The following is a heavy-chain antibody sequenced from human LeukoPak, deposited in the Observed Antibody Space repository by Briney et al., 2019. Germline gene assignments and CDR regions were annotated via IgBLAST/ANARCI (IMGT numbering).Heavy chain of an antibody. J-gene: IGHJ4*02. V-gene: IGHV5-51*01. CDR1: GYSFTSYW. CDR3: ARNYQARYSGPDY. D-gene: IGHD5-12*01. CDR2: IYPGDSDT. Sequence: GESPKISCKGSGYSFTSYWIGWVRQMPGKGLEWMGIIYPGDSDTRYSPSFQGQVTISADKSISTAYLQWSSLKASDTAMYYCARNYQARYSGPDYWGQGTLVTVSS.